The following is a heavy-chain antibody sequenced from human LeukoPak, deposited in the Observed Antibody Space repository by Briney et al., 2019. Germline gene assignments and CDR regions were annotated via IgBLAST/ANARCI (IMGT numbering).Heavy chain of an antibody. D-gene: IGHD1-26*01. J-gene: IGHJ6*03. V-gene: IGHV4-30-2*01. CDR1: GGSISSGGYY. CDR2: IYHSGST. CDR3: ARVNIFVGGSPSREYYYYMDV. Sequence: SETLSLTCTVSGGSISSGGYYWSWIRQPPGKGLEWIGYIYHSGSTYYNPSLKSRVTISVDRSKNQFSLKLSSVTAADTAVYYCARVNIFVGGSPSREYYYYMDVWGKGTTVTVSS.